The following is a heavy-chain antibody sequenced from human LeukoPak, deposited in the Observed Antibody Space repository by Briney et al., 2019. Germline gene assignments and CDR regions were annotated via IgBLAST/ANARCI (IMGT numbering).Heavy chain of an antibody. CDR2: IYPGNSET. CDR3: ARGPRGYVGYDLDY. J-gene: IGHJ4*02. D-gene: IGHD5-12*01. V-gene: IGHV5-51*01. Sequence: GESLKISCKGSGYSFTNYWVVWVRQMPGKGLEWMGIIYPGNSETTYSPSFQGQVIISADRSINTAYVQWRSLKASDSAMYYCARGPRGYVGYDLDYWGQGTLVTVSS. CDR1: GYSFTNYW.